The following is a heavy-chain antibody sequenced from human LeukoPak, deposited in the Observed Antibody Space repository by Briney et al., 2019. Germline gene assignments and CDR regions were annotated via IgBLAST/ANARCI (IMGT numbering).Heavy chain of an antibody. CDR2: INHSGST. V-gene: IGHV4-34*01. CDR3: ARGRKWLPRPSNAFDI. Sequence: SETLSLTCAVYGGSFSGYYWRWIRQPPGKGLEWIGEINHSGSTNYNPSLKSRVTISVDTSKNQFSLKLSSVTAADTAVYYCARGRKWLPRPSNAFDIWGQGTMVTVSS. D-gene: IGHD5-12*01. J-gene: IGHJ3*02. CDR1: GGSFSGYY.